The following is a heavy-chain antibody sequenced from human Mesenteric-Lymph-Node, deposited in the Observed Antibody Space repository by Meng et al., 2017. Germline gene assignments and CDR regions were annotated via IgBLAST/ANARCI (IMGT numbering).Heavy chain of an antibody. D-gene: IGHD6-13*01. V-gene: IGHV3-43*01. J-gene: IGHJ4*02. CDR3: ACSRTFDY. Sequence: EVLVEGPGGIGGQPGGSLRLSCAASVFNFDDCTIRCVRQAPGRVLECVSLISWNFYTTDYADSVNGRLTISRDNSKNSLKLELNSLRTKDTAIYYCACSRTFDYWGQGTLVTVSS. CDR1: VFNFDDCT. CDR2: ISWNFYTT.